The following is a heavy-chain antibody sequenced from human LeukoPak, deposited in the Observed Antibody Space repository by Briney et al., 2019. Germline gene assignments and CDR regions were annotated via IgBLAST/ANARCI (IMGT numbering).Heavy chain of an antibody. Sequence: GGSLRLSCAASGFSFSSYAMHWVRQAPGKGLEWVGVISYDGTKKYHAASVKGRFTISRDNPKNTVFLQMNDLRPDDMALYYCAREAVNYGGSDYWGQGTLVTVSS. D-gene: IGHD3-16*01. V-gene: IGHV3-30*04. CDR3: AREAVNYGGSDY. CDR1: GFSFSSYA. CDR2: ISYDGTKK. J-gene: IGHJ4*02.